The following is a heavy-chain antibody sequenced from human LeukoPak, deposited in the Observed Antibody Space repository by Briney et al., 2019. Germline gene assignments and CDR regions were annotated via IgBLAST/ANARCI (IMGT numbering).Heavy chain of an antibody. V-gene: IGHV3-74*01. CDR3: TRAITYFYGSVTYDWFDS. CDR2: IKSDGST. D-gene: IGHD3-10*01. CDR1: GFTFSSYW. Sequence: GGSLRLSCAASGFTFSSYWMHWVRQTPGKGLMWVARIKSDGSTIYADSVQGRFTISGNNAKNMVYLQMNSLRADDTAIYYCTRAITYFYGSVTYDWFDSWGQGTRVTVSS. J-gene: IGHJ5*01.